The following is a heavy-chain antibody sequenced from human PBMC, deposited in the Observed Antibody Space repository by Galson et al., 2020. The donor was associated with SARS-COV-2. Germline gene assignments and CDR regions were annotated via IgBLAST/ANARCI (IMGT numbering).Heavy chain of an antibody. J-gene: IGHJ6*02. CDR2: ITPGDSEI. CDR3: GRQPPGYYIMDV. CDR1: GYSLMNYK. Sequence: KIGESLKISCRVSGYSLMNYKISWVRQMPGKGLEWMGIITPGDSEIRYSPSFQGQVTISADKSITTAYLHWSSLKASDAAIFYCGRQPPGYYIMDVWGQGTTVTVSS. V-gene: IGHV5-51*01.